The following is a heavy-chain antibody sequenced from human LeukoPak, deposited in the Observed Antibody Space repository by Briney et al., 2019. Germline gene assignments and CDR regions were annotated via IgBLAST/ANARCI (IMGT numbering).Heavy chain of an antibody. CDR1: GFTFSSYA. CDR3: AKETGYYGSGSYYHDY. CDR2: ISGSGGST. Sequence: GGSLRLSCAASGFTFSSYAMSWVRPAPGKGLEWVSDISGSGGSTYYADSVKGRFTISRDNSKNTLYLQMNSLRAEDTAVYYCAKETGYYGSGSYYHDYWGQGTLVTVSS. D-gene: IGHD3-10*01. J-gene: IGHJ4*02. V-gene: IGHV3-23*01.